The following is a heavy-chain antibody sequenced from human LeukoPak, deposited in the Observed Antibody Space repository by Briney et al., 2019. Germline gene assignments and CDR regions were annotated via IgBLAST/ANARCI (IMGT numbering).Heavy chain of an antibody. J-gene: IGHJ4*02. V-gene: IGHV3-21*01. CDR1: GFTFSTYS. CDR3: ARGPPIDY. CDR2: ISSGGSYI. Sequence: GGSLRLSCAASGFTFSTYSMNWVRQAPGKGLEWVSSISSGGSYIYYVDSVKGRFTISRDNAENSLYLQMNSLRAEDTAVYYCARGPPIDYWGQGTLVTVSS.